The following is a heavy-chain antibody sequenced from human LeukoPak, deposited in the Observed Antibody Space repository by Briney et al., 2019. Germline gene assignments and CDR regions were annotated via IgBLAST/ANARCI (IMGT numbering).Heavy chain of an antibody. CDR1: GGSISGRRYY. J-gene: IGHJ5*02. V-gene: IGHV4-39*02. CDR2: IHYDGAT. CDR3: AREIDIVVVPAAISGGIDP. D-gene: IGHD2-2*01. Sequence: PSETLSLTCSVSGGSISGRRYYWGWIRQPPGRGLEWIGSIHYDGATYYNPSLKSRVTMSVDTPKNQVSLKLRSVTAADTAVYYCAREIDIVVVPAAISGGIDPWGQGTLVTVSS.